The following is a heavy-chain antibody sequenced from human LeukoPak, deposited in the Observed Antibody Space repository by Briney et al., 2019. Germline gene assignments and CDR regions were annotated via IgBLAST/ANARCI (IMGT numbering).Heavy chain of an antibody. CDR2: IYYSGST. J-gene: IGHJ3*02. Sequence: SETLSLTCTVSGGSISSSTYYWGWIRQPPGKGLERIGSIYYSGSTYYNPSLKSRVTISVDTSKNQYSLKLSSVTAADTAVYYCAGRIAVADLMDAFDIWGQGTMVTVSS. CDR3: AGRIAVADLMDAFDI. D-gene: IGHD6-19*01. V-gene: IGHV4-39*01. CDR1: GGSISSSTYY.